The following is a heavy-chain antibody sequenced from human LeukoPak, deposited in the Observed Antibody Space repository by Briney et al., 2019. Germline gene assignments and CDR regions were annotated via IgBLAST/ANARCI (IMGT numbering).Heavy chain of an antibody. V-gene: IGHV4-34*01. Sequence: SETLSLTCAVYGGSFSGYYWSWIRQPPGKGLEWIGEINHSGSTNYNPSLKSRVTISVDTSKNQFSLKLSSVTAADTAVYYCARGPHCSSTSRYRDRYYYYYMDVWGKGTTVTVSS. CDR1: GGSFSGYY. CDR2: INHSGST. D-gene: IGHD2-2*02. J-gene: IGHJ6*03. CDR3: ARGPHCSSTSRYRDRYYYYYMDV.